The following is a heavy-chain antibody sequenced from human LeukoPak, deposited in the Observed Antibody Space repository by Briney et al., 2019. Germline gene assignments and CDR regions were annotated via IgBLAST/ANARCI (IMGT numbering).Heavy chain of an antibody. J-gene: IGHJ3*02. D-gene: IGHD7-27*01. CDR3: ARRYPLTGDAFNI. Sequence: GESLQISCKGSGCIFTNYWIGWGRQMPGKGLEWMGIIYPGDSDTRYSPSFQGQVTISVDKSNSTAYLQWSGLKASDTAMYYCARRYPLTGDAFNIWGQGTMVTVSS. CDR1: GCIFTNYW. V-gene: IGHV5-51*01. CDR2: IYPGDSDT.